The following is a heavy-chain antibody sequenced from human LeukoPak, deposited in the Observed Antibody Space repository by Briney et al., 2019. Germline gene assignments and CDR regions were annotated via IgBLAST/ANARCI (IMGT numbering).Heavy chain of an antibody. J-gene: IGHJ4*02. D-gene: IGHD1-14*01. CDR2: IAYDGSRA. Sequence: QSGGSLRLSCAGSGFTFGGYGMHWFRQTPGKGLEWVAVIAYDGSRAFYADSVKGRFTISRDNSKNTMSVQMDDLRAEDTAVYYCTRYNNDHFDYWGQGTLVTVSP. CDR1: GFTFGGYG. CDR3: TRYNNDHFDY. V-gene: IGHV3-33*01.